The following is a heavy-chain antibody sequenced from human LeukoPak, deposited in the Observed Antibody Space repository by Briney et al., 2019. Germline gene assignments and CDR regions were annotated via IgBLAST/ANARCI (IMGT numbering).Heavy chain of an antibody. D-gene: IGHD2-2*01. CDR2: INPSGGTT. J-gene: IGHJ3*02. CDR3: ARVVSSLLPAARDAFDI. Sequence: ASVKVSCKASGYTFTSYHMHWVRQAPGQGLEWMGIINPSGGTTNYAQKFRGRVTMTRDMSTSTAYMELSRLRSDDTAVYYCARVVSSLLPAARDAFDIWGQGTMVTVSS. V-gene: IGHV1-46*01. CDR1: GYTFTSYH.